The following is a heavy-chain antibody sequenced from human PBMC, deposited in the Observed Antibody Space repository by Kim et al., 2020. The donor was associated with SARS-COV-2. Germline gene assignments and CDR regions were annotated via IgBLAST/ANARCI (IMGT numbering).Heavy chain of an antibody. D-gene: IGHD2-21*02. CDR1: GFTFRTYS. V-gene: IGHV3-30*01. CDR3: AREVTGTPYYFDS. CDR2: ISSDVIST. Sequence: GGSLRLSCAASGFTFRTYSMHWVRQAPGQGLEWVAVISSDVISTFYADSVKGRFTISRDNSLNTLYLQMNSLRDDDTAVYFCAREVTGTPYYFDSWGRGTLVTVYS. J-gene: IGHJ4*02.